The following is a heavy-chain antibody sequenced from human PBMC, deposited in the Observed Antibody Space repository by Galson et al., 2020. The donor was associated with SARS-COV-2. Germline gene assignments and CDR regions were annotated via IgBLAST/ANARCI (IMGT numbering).Heavy chain of an antibody. CDR1: GFTFSSYS. Sequence: GGSLRLSCAASGFTFSSYSMNWVRQAPGKGLEWVAYISSSSSTIYYADSVKGRFTISRDNAKNTLYLQMNSLRAEDTAVYYCARPDCTNGVCYFYVDYGGQGTLVTVSS. J-gene: IGHJ4*02. CDR2: ISSSSSTI. D-gene: IGHD2-8*01. CDR3: ARPDCTNGVCYFYVDY. V-gene: IGHV3-48*01.